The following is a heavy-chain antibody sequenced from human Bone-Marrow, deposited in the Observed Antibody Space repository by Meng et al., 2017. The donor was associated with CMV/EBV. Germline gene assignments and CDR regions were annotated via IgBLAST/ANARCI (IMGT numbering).Heavy chain of an antibody. J-gene: IGHJ5*02. Sequence: GSLRLSCAASGFTFSNYWMHWVRQPPGKGLEWIGYAFHSGGTHYNPSLMGRVTISIDKSRNQFSLILTSVTAADTAIYYCARDPTSSIWHRFDPWGQGTLVTVSS. V-gene: IGHV4-59*01. CDR3: ARDPTSSIWHRFDP. D-gene: IGHD6-13*01. CDR2: AFHSGGT. CDR1: GFTFSNYW.